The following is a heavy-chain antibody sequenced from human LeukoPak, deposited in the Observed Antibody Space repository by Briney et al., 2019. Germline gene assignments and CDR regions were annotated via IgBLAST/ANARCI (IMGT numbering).Heavy chain of an antibody. Sequence: GGSLRLSCAASGFTFSTYWMNWVRQAPGKGLEWVANIKQDGSEKYYVASVKGRFTISRDNAKNSLFLQMNSLRAEDTAVYYCASGGYSYGTFDYWGQGTLVTVSS. V-gene: IGHV3-7*01. J-gene: IGHJ4*02. CDR2: IKQDGSEK. D-gene: IGHD5-18*01. CDR3: ASGGYSYGTFDY. CDR1: GFTFSTYW.